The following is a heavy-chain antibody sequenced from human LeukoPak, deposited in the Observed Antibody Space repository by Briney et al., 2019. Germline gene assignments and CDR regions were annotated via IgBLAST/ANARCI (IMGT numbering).Heavy chain of an antibody. CDR3: ARDTGTVVDY. Sequence: SETLSLTCTVSGGSISSYYWSWIRQPPGKGLEWIGYMDDSGSTNYNPSPTSRVTISEDTSKNQLSLKLSSVTAADTAVYYCARDTGTVVDYWGQGTLVTVSS. CDR1: GGSISSYY. CDR2: MDDSGST. D-gene: IGHD4-23*01. J-gene: IGHJ4*02. V-gene: IGHV4-59*01.